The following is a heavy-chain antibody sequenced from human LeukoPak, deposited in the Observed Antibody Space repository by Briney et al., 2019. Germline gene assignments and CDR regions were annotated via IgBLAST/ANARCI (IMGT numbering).Heavy chain of an antibody. D-gene: IGHD5-24*01. V-gene: IGHV1-2*02. CDR2: INPNSGGT. J-gene: IGHJ4*02. CDR3: AIGPMATVSIFDY. Sequence: GASVKVSCTASGYTFTGYYMHWVRQAPGQGLEWMGWINPNSGGTNYAQKFQGRVTMTRDTSISTAYMELSRLRSDDTAVYYCAIGPMATVSIFDYWGQGTLVTVSS. CDR1: GYTFTGYY.